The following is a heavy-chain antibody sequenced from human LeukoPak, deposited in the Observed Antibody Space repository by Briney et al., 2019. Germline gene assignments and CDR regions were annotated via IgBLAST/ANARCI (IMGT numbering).Heavy chain of an antibody. CDR3: ATDLTYHYYGSGS. Sequence: ASVKVSCKVSGYTLTELSMHWVRQAPGKGLEWMGSFDPEDGETIYAQKFQGRVTLTEDTPTDTAYMELSSLRSEDTAVYYCATDLTYHYYGSGSWGQGTLVTVSS. V-gene: IGHV1-24*01. CDR1: GYTLTELS. J-gene: IGHJ5*02. CDR2: FDPEDGET. D-gene: IGHD3-10*01.